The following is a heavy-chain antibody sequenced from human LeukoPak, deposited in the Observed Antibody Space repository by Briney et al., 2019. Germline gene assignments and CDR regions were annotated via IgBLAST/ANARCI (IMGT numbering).Heavy chain of an antibody. Sequence: TGGSLRLSCAASGFTFSSYSMNWVRQAPGKGLEWVSFILSSSTSIYYADSVKGRFTISRDNAKNSLFLQMNSLRTEDTALYYCAKGGHPTRYYYGMDVWGQGTTVTVSS. J-gene: IGHJ6*02. CDR2: ILSSSTSI. CDR1: GFTFSSYS. D-gene: IGHD2-15*01. CDR3: AKGGHPTRYYYGMDV. V-gene: IGHV3-48*04.